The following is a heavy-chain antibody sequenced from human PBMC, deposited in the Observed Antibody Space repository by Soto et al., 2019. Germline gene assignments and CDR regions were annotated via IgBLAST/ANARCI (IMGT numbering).Heavy chain of an antibody. V-gene: IGHV3-23*01. CDR2: ISGSGGST. Sequence: EVQLLESGGGLVQPGGSLRLSCAASGFTFSSYAMSWVRQAPGKGLEWVSAISGSGGSTYYADSVKGRFTISRDNSKNTLYLQMNSLRAEDTAVYYCAKDRNGRGSGSYYKPSGDYWGQGTLVTVSS. CDR1: GFTFSSYA. D-gene: IGHD3-10*01. J-gene: IGHJ4*02. CDR3: AKDRNGRGSGSYYKPSGDY.